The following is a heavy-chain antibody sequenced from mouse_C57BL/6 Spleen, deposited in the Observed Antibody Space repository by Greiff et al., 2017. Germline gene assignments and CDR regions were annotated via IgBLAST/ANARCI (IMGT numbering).Heavy chain of an antibody. CDR2: FHPYNDDT. V-gene: IGHV1-47*01. Sequence: QVQLKQSGAELVKPGASEKMSCKASGYPFTTYPIEWMKQNHGKSLEWIGNFHPYNDDTKYNEKFKGKAKLTVEKSSSTVYLELSRLTSDDSAVYYCARGRDYGAMDYWGQGTSVTVSS. D-gene: IGHD2-4*01. CDR3: ARGRDYGAMDY. J-gene: IGHJ4*01. CDR1: GYPFTTYP.